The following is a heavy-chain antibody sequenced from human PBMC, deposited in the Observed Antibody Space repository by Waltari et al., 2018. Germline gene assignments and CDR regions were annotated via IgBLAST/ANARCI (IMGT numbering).Heavy chain of an antibody. J-gene: IGHJ4*02. V-gene: IGHV1-2*02. CDR2: INPNSGGT. D-gene: IGHD3-16*01. CDR3: ARRDLGELWLFDY. Sequence: QVQLVQSGAEVKKPGASVKVSCKASGYTFTGYYMHWVRQAPGQGLEWMGWINPNSGGTNYAQKVQGRVTMTRDTSISTAYMELSRLRSDDTAVYYCARRDLGELWLFDYWGQGTLVTVSS. CDR1: GYTFTGYY.